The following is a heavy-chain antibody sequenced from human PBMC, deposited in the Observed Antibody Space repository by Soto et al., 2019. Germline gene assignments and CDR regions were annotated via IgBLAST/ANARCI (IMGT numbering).Heavy chain of an antibody. CDR3: ARGADYDSSGIRLNWFDP. CDR2: ISSSSSTI. D-gene: IGHD3-22*01. V-gene: IGHV3-48*02. J-gene: IGHJ5*02. Sequence: QPGGSLRLSCAASGFTFSSYDMNWVRQAPGKGLEWVSYISSSSSTIYYADSVKGRFTISRDNAKNSLYLQMNSLRDEDTAVYYCARGADYDSSGIRLNWFDPWGQGTLVTVSS. CDR1: GFTFSSYD.